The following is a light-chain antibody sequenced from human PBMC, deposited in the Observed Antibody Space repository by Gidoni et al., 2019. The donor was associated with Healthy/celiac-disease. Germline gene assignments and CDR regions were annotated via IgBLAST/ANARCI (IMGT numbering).Light chain of an antibody. CDR2: DDS. CDR3: QVWDSSSDHYV. V-gene: IGLV3-21*02. Sequence: SYVLTQPPSVSVAPGQTARITCGGNNIGSKSVHWYQQKPGQAPVLVVYDDSARPSGIPERFSGSNSWNTATLTSSRVEAGDEADYYCQVWDSSSDHYVFGTWTKVTVL. CDR1: NIGSKS. J-gene: IGLJ1*01.